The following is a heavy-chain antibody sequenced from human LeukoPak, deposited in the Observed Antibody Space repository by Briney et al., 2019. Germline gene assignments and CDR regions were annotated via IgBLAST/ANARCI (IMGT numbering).Heavy chain of an antibody. Sequence: GASVKVSCKASGYTFTSYGISWVRQAPGQGLERMGWISAYNGNTNYAQKLQGRVTMTTDTSTSTAYMELRSLRSDDTAVYYCARWYYDILTGYYNIVQFDYWGQGTLVTVSS. CDR1: GYTFTSYG. V-gene: IGHV1-18*01. D-gene: IGHD3-9*01. J-gene: IGHJ4*02. CDR2: ISAYNGNT. CDR3: ARWYYDILTGYYNIVQFDY.